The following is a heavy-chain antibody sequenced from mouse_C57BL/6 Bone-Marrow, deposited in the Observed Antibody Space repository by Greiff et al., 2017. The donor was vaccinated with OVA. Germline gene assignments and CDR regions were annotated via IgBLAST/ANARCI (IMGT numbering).Heavy chain of an antibody. V-gene: IGHV1-4*01. CDR2: INPSSGYT. CDR3: AKRLLPYFDY. J-gene: IGHJ2*01. CDR1: GYTFTSYT. Sequence: QVQLKQSGAELARPGASVKMSCKASGYTFTSYTMHWVKQRPGQGLEWIGYINPSSGYTKYNQKFKDKATLTADKSSSTAYMQLSSLTSEDSAVYYCAKRLLPYFDYWGQGTTLTVSS. D-gene: IGHD2-13*01.